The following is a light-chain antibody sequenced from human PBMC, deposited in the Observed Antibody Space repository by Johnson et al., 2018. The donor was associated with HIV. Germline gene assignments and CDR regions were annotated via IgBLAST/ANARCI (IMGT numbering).Light chain of an antibody. V-gene: IGLV1-51*02. Sequence: QSVLTHPPSVSAAPGQKVTIYCSGSSSNVGNNYVSWYRQLPGTAPKLLIYENNKRPSGIPDRFSGSKSGTSATLGITGLQTGDEADYYCGTWDSSLSAGVFGTVTKVTVL. CDR2: ENN. CDR3: GTWDSSLSAGV. J-gene: IGLJ1*01. CDR1: SSNVGNNY.